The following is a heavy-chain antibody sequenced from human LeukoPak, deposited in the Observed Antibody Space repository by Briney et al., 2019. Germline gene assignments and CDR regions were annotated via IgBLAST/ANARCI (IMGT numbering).Heavy chain of an antibody. D-gene: IGHD2-2*01. Sequence: GSLRLSCAASGFTFSSYGMHWVRQAPGKGLEWVAVIWYDGSNKYYADSVKGRFTISRDNSKNTLYLQMNSLRAEDTAVYYCAKDPISTSSAYWGQGTLVTVSS. J-gene: IGHJ4*02. CDR3: AKDPISTSSAY. V-gene: IGHV3-33*06. CDR1: GFTFSSYG. CDR2: IWYDGSNK.